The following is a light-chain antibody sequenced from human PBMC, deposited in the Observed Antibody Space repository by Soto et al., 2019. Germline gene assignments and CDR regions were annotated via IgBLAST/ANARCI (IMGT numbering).Light chain of an antibody. CDR2: EVS. Sequence: QSALTQPPSASGSPGQSVTISCTGTSSEVGAYNYVSWYQQLPGKAPKLIIYEVSKRPSGVPDRSSGSKSGNTASLTASGLQAEDEADYYCTSYAATYSCFYVFGTGTKVT. V-gene: IGLV2-8*01. CDR3: TSYAATYSCFYV. CDR1: SSEVGAYNY. J-gene: IGLJ1*01.